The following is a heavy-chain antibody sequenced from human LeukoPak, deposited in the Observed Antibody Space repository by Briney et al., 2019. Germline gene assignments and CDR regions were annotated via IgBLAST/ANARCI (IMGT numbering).Heavy chain of an antibody. V-gene: IGHV3-7*01. CDR1: GFTFSSYW. D-gene: IGHD3-3*01. Sequence: PGGSLRLSCAASGFTFSSYWMSWVRQAPGKGLEWVANIKQDGSEKYYVDSVKGRFTISRDDAKNSLYLQMNSLRAEDTAVYYCARDGGPQQAPSPLDYWGQGTLVTVSS. J-gene: IGHJ4*02. CDR2: IKQDGSEK. CDR3: ARDGGPQQAPSPLDY.